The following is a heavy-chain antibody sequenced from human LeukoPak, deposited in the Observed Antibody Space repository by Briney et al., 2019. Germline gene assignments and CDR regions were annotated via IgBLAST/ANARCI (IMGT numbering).Heavy chain of an antibody. CDR1: GGSISSYY. D-gene: IGHD2-15*01. V-gene: IGHV4-4*09. CDR3: ARTSGGSWFDP. CDR2: IYTSGST. J-gene: IGHJ5*02. Sequence: KPSETLSLTCTVSGGSISSYYWSWIRPPPGKGLEWIGYIYTSGSTNYNPSLKSRVTISVDTSKNQFSLKLSSVTAADTAVYYCARTSGGSWFDPWGQGTLVTVSS.